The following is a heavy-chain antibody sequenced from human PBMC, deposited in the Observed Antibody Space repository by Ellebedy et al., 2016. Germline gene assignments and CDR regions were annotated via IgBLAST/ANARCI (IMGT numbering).Heavy chain of an antibody. J-gene: IGHJ4*02. D-gene: IGHD3-16*01. CDR1: GFTFRNYW. Sequence: GESLKISCAASGFTFRNYWMTWFRQAPGKGLEWVANIKPDESAKYYLDSVKGRFTISRDNAKNSLYLQMNSLRAEDSAVYFCVRDYVWGSDEGDYWGQGTLVTVSS. V-gene: IGHV3-7*01. CDR2: IKPDESAK. CDR3: VRDYVWGSDEGDY.